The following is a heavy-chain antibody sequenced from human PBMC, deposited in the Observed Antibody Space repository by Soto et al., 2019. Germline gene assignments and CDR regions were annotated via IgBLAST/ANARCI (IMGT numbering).Heavy chain of an antibody. Sequence: LSLTCAVYGGSFSGYYWSWIRQPPGKGLEWIGEINHSGSTNYNPSLKSRVTISVDTSKNQFSLKLSSVTAADTAVYYCARVHGESSSWYRSSGWSPSFDYWGQGTLVTVSS. D-gene: IGHD6-13*01. V-gene: IGHV4-34*01. J-gene: IGHJ4*02. CDR3: ARVHGESSSWYRSSGWSPSFDY. CDR2: INHSGST. CDR1: GGSFSGYY.